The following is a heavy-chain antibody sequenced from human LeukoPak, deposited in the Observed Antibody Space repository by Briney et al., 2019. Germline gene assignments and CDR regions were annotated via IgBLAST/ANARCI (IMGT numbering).Heavy chain of an antibody. D-gene: IGHD5-18*01. J-gene: IGHJ5*02. CDR3: ARGRFDTAMFGSLINNWFDP. V-gene: IGHV4-38-2*02. Sequence: SETLSLTCTVSGYSISSGYYWGWIRQPPGQGLEWIGSIYHSGSTYYNPSLKSRVTISVDTSKNQFSLKLSSVTAADTAVYYCARGRFDTAMFGSLINNWFDPWGQGTLVTVSS. CDR1: GYSISSGYY. CDR2: IYHSGST.